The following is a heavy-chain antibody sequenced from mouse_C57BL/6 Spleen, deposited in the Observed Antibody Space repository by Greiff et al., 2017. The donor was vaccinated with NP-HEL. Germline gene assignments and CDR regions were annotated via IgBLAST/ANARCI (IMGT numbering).Heavy chain of an antibody. Sequence: VKLQESGPGLVQPSQSLSITCTVSGFSLTSYGVHWVRQSPGKGLEWLGVIWSGGRTDYTAAFISRLSISKDNSKSQVFVKMNSLQADDTAIYYCARTQVRLLYFDYWGQGTTLTVSS. CDR2: IWSGGRT. CDR3: ARTQVRLLYFDY. V-gene: IGHV2-2*01. J-gene: IGHJ2*01. CDR1: GFSLTSYG. D-gene: IGHD1-1*01.